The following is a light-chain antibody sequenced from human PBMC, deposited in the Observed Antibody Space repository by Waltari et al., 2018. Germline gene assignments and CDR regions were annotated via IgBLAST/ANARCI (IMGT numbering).Light chain of an antibody. V-gene: IGKV3-20*01. CDR3: QQHDASPRT. CDR2: GAS. J-gene: IGKJ1*01. CDR1: QGVSSSF. Sequence: EIVLTQSPGTLSLSPGERATLSCRASQGVSSSFLAWYQPKPGQAPRLLIYGASSRATCIPGRSSGTGSETDFTLTISRLEPEDFAVYYCQQHDASPRTFGQGTKVEFK.